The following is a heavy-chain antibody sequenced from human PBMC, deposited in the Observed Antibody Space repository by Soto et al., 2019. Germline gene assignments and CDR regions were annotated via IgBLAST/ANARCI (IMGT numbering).Heavy chain of an antibody. CDR2: INSDGSIT. CDR1: GFTFSSYW. CDR3: AMTITGGMDV. J-gene: IGHJ6*02. V-gene: IGHV3-74*01. D-gene: IGHD5-12*01. Sequence: EVQLVESGGGLVQPGGSLRLSCAASGFTFSSYWMHWVRQAPGKGLLWVSRINSDGSITTYADSVKGRFTISSDNAKNTLYLRINSLRAEETAVYYCAMTITGGMDVWCQGTTLTVSS.